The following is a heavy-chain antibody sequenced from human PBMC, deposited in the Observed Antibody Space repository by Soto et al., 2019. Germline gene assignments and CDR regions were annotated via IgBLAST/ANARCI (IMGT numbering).Heavy chain of an antibody. Sequence: GASVKVSCKASGGTFSSDAISWVRQAPGQGLEWMGGIIPIFGTANYAQKFQGRVTITADESTSTAYMELSSLRSEDTAVYYCANFFAGNYYGMDVWGQGTTVTVSS. CDR2: IIPIFGTA. V-gene: IGHV1-69*13. D-gene: IGHD3-3*01. CDR1: GGTFSSDA. CDR3: ANFFAGNYYGMDV. J-gene: IGHJ6*02.